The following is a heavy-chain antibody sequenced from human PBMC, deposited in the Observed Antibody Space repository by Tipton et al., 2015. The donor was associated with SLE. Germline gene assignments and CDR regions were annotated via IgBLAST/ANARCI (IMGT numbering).Heavy chain of an antibody. CDR2: ISSSGDTI. CDR1: GFTFSDYY. Sequence: SLRLSCAASGFTFSDYYMSWIRQAPGKGLEWVSYISSSGDTIYYADSVKGRLTISRDNAKNSLYLQMNSLRAEDTALYYCARTVGPTRNFDYWGQGTLVTVSP. D-gene: IGHD1-26*01. V-gene: IGHV3-11*01. J-gene: IGHJ4*02. CDR3: ARTVGPTRNFDY.